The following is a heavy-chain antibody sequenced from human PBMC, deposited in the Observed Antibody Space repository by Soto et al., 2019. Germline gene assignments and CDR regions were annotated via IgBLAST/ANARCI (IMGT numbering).Heavy chain of an antibody. V-gene: IGHV4-39*01. D-gene: IGHD1-20*01. CDR1: GGSISGSYHY. J-gene: IGHJ4*02. Sequence: XATLSLTCAVSGGSISGSYHYWGWLRQSPGRGPEWIGSVFYTGFTSYNPSLESRVSVSVDTSKNQFSLKVSAVTAADTAVYYCASSQKGYNWNYFDHWGQGALVTVSS. CDR2: VFYTGFT. CDR3: ASSQKGYNWNYFDH.